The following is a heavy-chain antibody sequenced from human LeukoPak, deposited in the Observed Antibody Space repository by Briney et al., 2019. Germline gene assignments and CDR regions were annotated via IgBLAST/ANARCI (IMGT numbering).Heavy chain of an antibody. Sequence: ASVKVSCEVSGHTLTVLSMHWVPHARGKGFECMGGFDPEEGETIYTQKFQVRVTMTEDTSTDTAYMELSSLRSEDTDVYYCATLEGGRNWFDPWGQGTLVTVSS. V-gene: IGHV1-24*01. D-gene: IGHD1-1*01. CDR3: ATLEGGRNWFDP. CDR2: FDPEEGET. J-gene: IGHJ5*02. CDR1: GHTLTVLS.